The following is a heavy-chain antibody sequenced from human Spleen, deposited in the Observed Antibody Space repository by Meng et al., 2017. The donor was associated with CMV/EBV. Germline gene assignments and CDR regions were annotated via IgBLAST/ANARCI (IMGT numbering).Heavy chain of an antibody. V-gene: IGHV3-30*02. J-gene: IGHJ4*02. CDR1: GFDFSTSG. Sequence: GESLKISCAASGFDFSTSGMHWVRQAPGKGLEWVAFIRYDENKRHYGDSVKGRFTISRDNAKDSLYLQMSSLRAEDTAVYYCAKKGGDGALHYFDYWGQGTLVTVSS. CDR2: IRYDENKR. D-gene: IGHD3-16*01. CDR3: AKKGGDGALHYFDY.